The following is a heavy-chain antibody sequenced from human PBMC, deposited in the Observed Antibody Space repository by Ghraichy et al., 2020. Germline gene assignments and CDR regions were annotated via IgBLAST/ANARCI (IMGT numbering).Heavy chain of an antibody. D-gene: IGHD1-1*01. V-gene: IGHV3-33*01. Sequence: LSLTCAASGFTFRSYGMHWVRQAPGKGLESVAFIYFDGSDRYYADAVKGRFTISRDNSKNTLDLQMNTVRAEDTAVYYCARGAGTKARLCDFWGQGTPVTVSS. CDR2: IYFDGSDR. CDR1: GFTFRSYG. CDR3: ARGAGTKARLCDF. J-gene: IGHJ4*02.